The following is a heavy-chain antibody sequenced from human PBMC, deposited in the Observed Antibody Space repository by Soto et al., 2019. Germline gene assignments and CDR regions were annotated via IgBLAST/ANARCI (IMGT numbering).Heavy chain of an antibody. CDR2: IIPIFGTA. CDR3: ARGRDIVATTNYGMDV. V-gene: IGHV1-69*12. CDR1: GGTFSSYA. J-gene: IGHJ6*02. Sequence: QVQLVQSGAEVKKPGSSVKVSCKASGGTFSSYAISWVRQAPGQGLGWMGGIIPIFGTATYAQKFQGRVTITADESTSTDYMELSSLRSEYTAVYYCARGRDIVATTNYGMDVLGQGTTVTFSS. D-gene: IGHD5-12*01.